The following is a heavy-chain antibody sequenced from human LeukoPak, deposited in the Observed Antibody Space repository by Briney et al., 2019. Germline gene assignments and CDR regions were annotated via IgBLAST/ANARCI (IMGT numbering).Heavy chain of an antibody. D-gene: IGHD5-24*01. CDR2: IYHSGST. V-gene: IGHV4-38-2*02. CDR1: GYSISSGYY. CDR3: ARVRRDGFPVGS. J-gene: IGHJ4*02. Sequence: SETLSLTCTVSGYSISSGYYWGWIRQPPGKGLEWIGSIYHSGSTYYNPSLKSRVTISVDTSKNQFSLKLSSVTAADTAVYYCARVRRDGFPVGSWGQGTLVTVSS.